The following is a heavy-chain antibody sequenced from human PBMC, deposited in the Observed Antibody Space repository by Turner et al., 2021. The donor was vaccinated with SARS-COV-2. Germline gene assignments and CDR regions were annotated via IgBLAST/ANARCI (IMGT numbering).Heavy chain of an antibody. CDR3: ARGTYYYDSSVYSGTNWFDP. CDR1: GFSSSRYS. CDR2: IRSSSSYI. Sequence: EVQLVASGGGLVKPGGSLTLSCAASGFSSSRYSMNWVRQAPGKGLEWVSSIRSSSSYIYYADSVKGRFTISRDNAKNSLYLQMNSLRAEDTAVYYCARGTYYYDSSVYSGTNWFDPWGQGTLVTVSS. J-gene: IGHJ5*02. D-gene: IGHD3-22*01. V-gene: IGHV3-21*01.